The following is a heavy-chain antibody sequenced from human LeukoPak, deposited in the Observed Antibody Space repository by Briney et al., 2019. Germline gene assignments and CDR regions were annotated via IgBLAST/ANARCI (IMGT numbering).Heavy chain of an antibody. CDR3: ARGRYYGSGSYPFVMGY. V-gene: IGHV1-69*13. CDR2: IIPIFGTA. D-gene: IGHD3-10*01. J-gene: IGHJ4*02. Sequence: AVKVSCKASGGTFSSYAISWVRQAPGQGLEWMGGIIPIFGTANYAQKFQGRVTITADESTSTAYMELSSLRSEDTAVYYCARGRYYGSGSYPFVMGYWGQGTLVTVSS. CDR1: GGTFSSYA.